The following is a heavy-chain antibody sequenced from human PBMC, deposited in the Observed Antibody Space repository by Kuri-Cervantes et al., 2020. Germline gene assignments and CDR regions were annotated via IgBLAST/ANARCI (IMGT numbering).Heavy chain of an antibody. CDR3: AKDPRPSGWNYFDY. Sequence: GGSLRLSCEASGFTFSNYGMSWVRQAPRKGLEWVSAISGSAGNTYSADSVKGRFTISRDNSKNTLYLQMNSLRAEDTAIYYCAKDPRPSGWNYFDYWGQGTLVTVSS. CDR2: ISGSAGNT. V-gene: IGHV3-23*01. CDR1: GFTFSNYG. J-gene: IGHJ4*02. D-gene: IGHD6-19*01.